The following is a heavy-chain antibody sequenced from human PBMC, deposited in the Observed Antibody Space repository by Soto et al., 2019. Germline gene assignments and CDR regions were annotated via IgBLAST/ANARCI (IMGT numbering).Heavy chain of an antibody. CDR3: AAEDYFDSRGYYYY. CDR2: IVVGSGNT. V-gene: IGHV1-58*01. J-gene: IGHJ4*02. D-gene: IGHD3-22*01. CDR1: GFTFTRST. Sequence: GASVKVSCKAFGFTFTRSTVQWVRQARGQRLECIGWIVVGSGNTNYAQKFQERVTITRDMSTSTAYMELSSLRSEDTAVYYCAAEDYFDSRGYYYYWGQGTLVTVSS.